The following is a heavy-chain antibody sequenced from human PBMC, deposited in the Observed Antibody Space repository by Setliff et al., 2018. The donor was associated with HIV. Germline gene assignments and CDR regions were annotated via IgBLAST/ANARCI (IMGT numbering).Heavy chain of an antibody. J-gene: IGHJ4*02. V-gene: IGHV1-46*01. CDR2: INPSGGST. CDR3: ARKGSGSSFDFEY. Sequence: GASVKVSCKASGYTFTSYYIHWVRQAPGQGLEWMGRINPSGGSTSYAQKFQGRVTLTRDTSASTAYMELSSLRSEDTAVYYCARKGSGSSFDFEYWGQGTLVTVSS. D-gene: IGHD3-10*01. CDR1: GYTFTSYY.